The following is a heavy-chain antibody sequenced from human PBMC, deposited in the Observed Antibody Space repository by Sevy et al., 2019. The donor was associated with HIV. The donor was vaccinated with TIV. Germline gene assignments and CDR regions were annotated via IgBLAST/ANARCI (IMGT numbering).Heavy chain of an antibody. D-gene: IGHD2-2*01. CDR2: ISGSGGST. V-gene: IGHV3-23*01. J-gene: IGHJ4*02. Sequence: GGSLRLSCAASGFTFSSYAMSWVRQAPGKGLEWVSAISGSGGSTYYADSVKGRFTISGDNSTNTLYLQMNSLRAEDTAVYYCAKSELRGGYCSSTSCYRPFDYWGQGTLVTVSS. CDR1: GFTFSSYA. CDR3: AKSELRGGYCSSTSCYRPFDY.